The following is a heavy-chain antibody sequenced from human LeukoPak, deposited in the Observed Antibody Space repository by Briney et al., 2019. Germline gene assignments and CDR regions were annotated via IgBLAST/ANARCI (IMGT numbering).Heavy chain of an antibody. D-gene: IGHD6-19*01. CDR1: GFTFSSYG. CDR3: AKADTLSIAVAD. V-gene: IGHV3-30*18. Sequence: PGRSLRLSCAASGFTFSSYGMHWVRQAPGKGLEWVAVISYDGSNKYYADSVKGRFTISRDNSKNTLYLQMNSLRAEDTAVYYCAKADTLSIAVADWGQGTLVTVSS. J-gene: IGHJ4*02. CDR2: ISYDGSNK.